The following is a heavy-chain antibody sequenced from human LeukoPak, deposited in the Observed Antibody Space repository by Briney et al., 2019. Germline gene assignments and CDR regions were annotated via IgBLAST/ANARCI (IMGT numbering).Heavy chain of an antibody. CDR2: IYTSGST. D-gene: IGHD2-2*01. CDR3: ARQYYCTSTSCPGNWFDP. CDR1: GGSISSYY. V-gene: IGHV4-4*07. J-gene: IGHJ5*02. Sequence: SETLSLTCTVSGGSISSYYWSWIRQPAGKGLEWIGRIYTSGSTNYNPSLKSRVTMSVDTSKNQFSLKLSSVTAADTAVYYCARQYYCTSTSCPGNWFDPWGQGTLVTVSS.